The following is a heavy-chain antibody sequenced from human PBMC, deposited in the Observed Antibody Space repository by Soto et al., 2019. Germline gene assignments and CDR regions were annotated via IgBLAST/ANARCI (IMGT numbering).Heavy chain of an antibody. Sequence: GASVKVSCKSSGYSFSSYFMHWVRQAPGQGLEWMGIVNPSGGSTTYAQKFQGRVTMTRDTSTSTVYMELSSLRYEDTAVYYCARDGVPFYFDSWGKGTLVTVSS. J-gene: IGHJ4*02. CDR3: ARDGVPFYFDS. CDR1: GYSFSSYF. V-gene: IGHV1-46*01. CDR2: VNPSGGST. D-gene: IGHD3-10*01.